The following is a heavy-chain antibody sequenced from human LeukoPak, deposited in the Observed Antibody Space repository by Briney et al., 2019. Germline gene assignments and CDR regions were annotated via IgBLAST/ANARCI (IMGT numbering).Heavy chain of an antibody. Sequence: PGGSLRLSCAASGFTFSSYWMHWVRQAPGKGLVWVSRINSDGSSTSYADSVEDRFTISRDNAKNTLYLQMNSLRAEDTAVYYCAREMATITSDYWGQGTLVTVSS. J-gene: IGHJ4*02. CDR2: INSDGSST. V-gene: IGHV3-74*01. CDR1: GFTFSSYW. CDR3: AREMATITSDY. D-gene: IGHD5-24*01.